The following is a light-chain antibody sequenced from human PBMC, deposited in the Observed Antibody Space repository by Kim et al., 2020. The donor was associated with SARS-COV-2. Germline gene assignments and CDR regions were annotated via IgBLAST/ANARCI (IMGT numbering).Light chain of an antibody. CDR1: QCVSSSY. CDR3: QQDYNLPRLT. Sequence: PGERVTLSCRASQCVSSSYLTWYQQKPGQAPRLLIYGASTRATGIPARFSGSGSGTDFTLTISSLQPEDFAVYYCQQDYNLPRLTFGGGTKVDIK. CDR2: GAS. J-gene: IGKJ4*01. V-gene: IGKV3D-7*01.